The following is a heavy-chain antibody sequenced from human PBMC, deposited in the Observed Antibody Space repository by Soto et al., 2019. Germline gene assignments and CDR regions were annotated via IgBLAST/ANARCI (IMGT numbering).Heavy chain of an antibody. CDR3: ARVGYYYDSSGYPHP. D-gene: IGHD3-22*01. CDR2: ISAYNGNT. Sequence: ASVKVSCKASGYTFTSYGISWVRQAPGQGLEWMGWISAYNGNTNYAQKLQGRVTMTTDTSTSTAYMELRSLRSDDTAVYYCARVGYYYDSSGYPHPWGQGTLVPSPQ. J-gene: IGHJ5*02. CDR1: GYTFTSYG. V-gene: IGHV1-18*04.